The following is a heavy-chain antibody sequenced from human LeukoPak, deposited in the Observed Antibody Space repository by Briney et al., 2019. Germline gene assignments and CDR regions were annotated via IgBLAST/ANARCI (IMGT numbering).Heavy chain of an antibody. J-gene: IGHJ6*02. V-gene: IGHV3-30*18. CDR3: AKDLESDDILTGYPSYYYGMDV. D-gene: IGHD3-9*01. Sequence: QPGGSLRLSCAASGFTFSSYGMHWVRQAPGKGLEWVAVISYDGSNKYYVDSVKGRFTISRDNSKNTLYLQMNSLRAEDTAVYYCAKDLESDDILTGYPSYYYGMDVWGQGTTVTVSS. CDR2: ISYDGSNK. CDR1: GFTFSSYG.